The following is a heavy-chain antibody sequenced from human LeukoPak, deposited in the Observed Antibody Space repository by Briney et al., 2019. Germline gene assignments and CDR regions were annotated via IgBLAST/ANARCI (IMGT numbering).Heavy chain of an antibody. D-gene: IGHD1-26*01. CDR1: GFTFSSYA. J-gene: IGHJ4*02. Sequence: PGGSLRLSCAASGFTFSSYAMNWVRQAPGKGLEWVSSISSSSSYIYYADSVKGRFTISRDNAKNSLYLQMNSLRAEDTAVYYCAIHSGSYFDYWGQGTLVTVSS. CDR2: ISSSSSYI. V-gene: IGHV3-21*01. CDR3: AIHSGSYFDY.